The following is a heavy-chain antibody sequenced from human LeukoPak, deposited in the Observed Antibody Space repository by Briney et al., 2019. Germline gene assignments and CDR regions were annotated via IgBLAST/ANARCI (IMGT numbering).Heavy chain of an antibody. D-gene: IGHD3-10*01. Sequence: GGSLRLSGAASGFTVSSNYMSWVRQAPGKGLEWVSVIYSGGSTYYADSVKGRFTISRDNSKNALYLRMNSLRAEDTAVYYCARDRYYGSGSYDYWGQGTLVTVSS. CDR1: GFTVSSNY. J-gene: IGHJ4*02. V-gene: IGHV3-66*01. CDR3: ARDRYYGSGSYDY. CDR2: IYSGGST.